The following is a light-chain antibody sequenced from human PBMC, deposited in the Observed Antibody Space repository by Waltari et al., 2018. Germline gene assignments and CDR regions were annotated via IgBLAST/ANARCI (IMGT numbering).Light chain of an antibody. J-gene: IGKJ2*01. CDR3: QQRSNWTPHT. CDR1: QSVGTY. CDR2: DAS. Sequence: EIVLTQSPATLSLSPGETATLPCRASQSVGTYLAWYQQKPGQAPRLLIYDASNRATGIPPRFRGSGSGTDFTLTISSLEAEDFAVYYCQQRSNWTPHTFGRGARLEIK. V-gene: IGKV3-11*01.